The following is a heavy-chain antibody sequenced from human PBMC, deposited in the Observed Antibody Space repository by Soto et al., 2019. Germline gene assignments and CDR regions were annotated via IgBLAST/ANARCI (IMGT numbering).Heavy chain of an antibody. CDR1: GFTLSGYA. D-gene: IGHD6-6*01. V-gene: IGHV3-64*01. CDR3: ARRARPDFYYMDV. CDR2: ISSNGVAT. Sequence: VQLAESGGGLAQPGGSLRLSCAASGFTLSGYAMDWVGRAPGKGLEYVSGISSNGVATYYANSVQGRFTISRDNSKNTVYLQMGSLRPEDMAVYYCARRARPDFYYMDVWGKGTTVTVSS. J-gene: IGHJ6*03.